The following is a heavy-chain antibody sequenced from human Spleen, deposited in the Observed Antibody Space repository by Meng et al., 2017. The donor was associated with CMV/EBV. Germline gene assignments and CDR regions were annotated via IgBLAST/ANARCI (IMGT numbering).Heavy chain of an antibody. J-gene: IGHJ5*02. CDR2: INPKSGAT. D-gene: IGHD4-17*01. CDR1: GFTVTGYQ. V-gene: IGHV1-2*02. CDR3: ASRHGDLLHNWFDP. Sequence: SCKASGFTVTGYQMHWGRQAPGQGLEWMGWINPKSGATNYAQRFQGRVTLTRDTSIGTAYMELTGLTSDDTAVYFCASRHGDLLHNWFDPWGQGTLVTVS.